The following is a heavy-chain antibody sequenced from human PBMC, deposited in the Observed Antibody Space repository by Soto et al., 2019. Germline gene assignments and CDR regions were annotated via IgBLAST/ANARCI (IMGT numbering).Heavy chain of an antibody. D-gene: IGHD5-12*01. V-gene: IGHV3-74*01. CDR3: VNGGYTGAGIYYFDS. CDR2: INSGGTTT. J-gene: IGHJ4*02. Sequence: EVQLVESWGGLVQPGGTLRLSCAASGFTFSNSWIHWVRQAPGKGLVCVSRINSGGTTTNYADSVKGRFTISRDNAKNTLYLQLNCLRVEDTAVYYCVNGGYTGAGIYYFDSWGQGTMVTVSS. CDR1: GFTFSNSW.